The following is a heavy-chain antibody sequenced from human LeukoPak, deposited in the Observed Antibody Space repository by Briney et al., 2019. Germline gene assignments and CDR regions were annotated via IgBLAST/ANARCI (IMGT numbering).Heavy chain of an antibody. CDR3: ARDISSGDVDIVAIDAFDI. CDR1: GFTFSGYS. J-gene: IGHJ3*02. D-gene: IGHD5-12*01. Sequence: GGSLRLSCAASGFTFSGYSMNWVRPAPGKGLEWVSSISSSSSYIYYADSVKGRFTISRDNAKNSLYLQMNSLRAEDTAVYYCARDISSGDVDIVAIDAFDIWGHGTMVTVSS. V-gene: IGHV3-21*01. CDR2: ISSSSSYI.